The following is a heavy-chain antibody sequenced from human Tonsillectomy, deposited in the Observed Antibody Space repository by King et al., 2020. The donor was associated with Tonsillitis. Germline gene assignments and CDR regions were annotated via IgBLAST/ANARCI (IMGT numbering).Heavy chain of an antibody. D-gene: IGHD2-2*01. CDR1: GFTFSSYA. CDR2: ISGRGGST. CDR3: AKGDDVVVPAAVQRDGMDV. V-gene: IGHV3-23*04. J-gene: IGHJ6*02. Sequence: VQLVESGGGLVQPGGSLRLSCAASGFTFSSYAMSWVRQAPGKGLEGVSGISGRGGSTYYADAVKGRFTISRDNSKKTLYLQMNSLRGEDTAVYYCAKGDDVVVPAAVQRDGMDVWGQGTTVTVSS.